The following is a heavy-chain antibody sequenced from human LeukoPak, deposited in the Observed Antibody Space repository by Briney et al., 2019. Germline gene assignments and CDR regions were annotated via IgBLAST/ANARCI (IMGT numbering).Heavy chain of an antibody. D-gene: IGHD3-9*01. CDR1: GGSISSYY. Sequence: PSETLSLTCTVSGGSISSYYWSWIRQPPGKGLEWIGRTNHSGNTYYNPSLKSRVTMSVDTSKNHFSLKLSSVTAADTAVYYCARVSDYDILTGAHSYYMDVWGKGTTVTISS. J-gene: IGHJ6*03. CDR3: ARVSDYDILTGAHSYYMDV. V-gene: IGHV4-59*12. CDR2: TNHSGNT.